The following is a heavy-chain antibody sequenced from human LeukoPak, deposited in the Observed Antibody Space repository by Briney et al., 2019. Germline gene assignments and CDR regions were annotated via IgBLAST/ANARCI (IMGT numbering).Heavy chain of an antibody. CDR1: GFTFSSYE. J-gene: IGHJ6*02. Sequence: GGSLRLSCSASGFTFSSYEMNWVRQAPGKGLEWVSYISSSGGTIYYADSVKGRFTISRDSAKNSLYLQMNSLRAEDTAVYYCARDLSYCTITSCSYYYYGMDVWGQGTTATVSS. CDR3: ARDLSYCTITSCSYYYYGMDV. V-gene: IGHV3-48*03. CDR2: ISSSGGTI. D-gene: IGHD2-2*01.